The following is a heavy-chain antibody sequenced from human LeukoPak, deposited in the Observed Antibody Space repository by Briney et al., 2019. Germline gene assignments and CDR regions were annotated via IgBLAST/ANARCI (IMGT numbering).Heavy chain of an antibody. Sequence: SETLPLTCTVSGGSISSYYWSWIRQPPGKGLEWIGYIYYSGSTYYNPSLKSRVTISVDTSKNQFSLKLSSVTAADTAAYYCARGRGYYPFDYWGQGTLVTVSS. CDR3: ARGRGYYPFDY. V-gene: IGHV4-59*12. CDR2: IYYSGST. J-gene: IGHJ4*02. CDR1: GGSISSYY. D-gene: IGHD3-3*01.